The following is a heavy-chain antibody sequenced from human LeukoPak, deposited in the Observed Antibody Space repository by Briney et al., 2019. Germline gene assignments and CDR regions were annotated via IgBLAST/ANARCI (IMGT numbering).Heavy chain of an antibody. Sequence: GESLKTSCQAFGYSFTTYWIGRVRQMPGKGLECMGIIYPGDSDVRYSPSFQGQVTISADKSISTAYLQWSSLKASDTAMYYCARIPSFDFWSGSLFYYFDYWGQGTLVTVSS. CDR1: GYSFTTYW. V-gene: IGHV5-51*01. CDR2: IYPGDSDV. D-gene: IGHD3-3*01. CDR3: ARIPSFDFWSGSLFYYFDY. J-gene: IGHJ4*02.